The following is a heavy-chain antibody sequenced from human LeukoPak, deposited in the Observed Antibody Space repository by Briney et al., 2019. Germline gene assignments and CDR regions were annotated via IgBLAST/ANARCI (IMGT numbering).Heavy chain of an antibody. D-gene: IGHD5-12*01. Sequence: PGGSLRLSCATSGFTFSNYAVSWVRQAPGKGLEWVSSISGSGGTTYYADSVKGRFTISRDNSKNTLYLQMNSLRAEDTAVYYCAKDPYRASSGLVDYWGQGILVTVSS. V-gene: IGHV3-23*01. CDR3: AKDPYRASSGLVDY. CDR1: GFTFSNYA. CDR2: ISGSGGTT. J-gene: IGHJ4*02.